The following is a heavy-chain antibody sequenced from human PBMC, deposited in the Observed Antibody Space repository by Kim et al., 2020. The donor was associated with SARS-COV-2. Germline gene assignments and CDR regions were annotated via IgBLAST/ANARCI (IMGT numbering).Heavy chain of an antibody. CDR1: GFTFSSYA. Sequence: GGSLRLSCAASGFTFSSYAMHWVRQAPGKGLEWVEVISYDGSNKYYADSVKGRFTISRDNSKNTLYLQMNSLRAEDTAVYYCAREDNDFWSGYPHYGMDVWGQGTTVTVSS. CDR3: AREDNDFWSGYPHYGMDV. D-gene: IGHD3-3*01. V-gene: IGHV3-30-3*01. J-gene: IGHJ6*02. CDR2: ISYDGSNK.